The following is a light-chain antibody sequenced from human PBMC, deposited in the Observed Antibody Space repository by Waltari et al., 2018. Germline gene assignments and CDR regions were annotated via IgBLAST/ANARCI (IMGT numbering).Light chain of an antibody. CDR3: QVWDDTTNSGV. V-gene: IGLV3-21*01. Sequence: YVLTQPPSVSVAPGKTAPLTCGGENIESTSVNWYQKKAGQAPVLVLFYDTDRPSGIPDRFSGSNSGNTATLTISWVEAGDEADYHCQVWDDTTNSGVFGGGTRLTVL. CDR1: NIESTS. J-gene: IGLJ3*02. CDR2: YDT.